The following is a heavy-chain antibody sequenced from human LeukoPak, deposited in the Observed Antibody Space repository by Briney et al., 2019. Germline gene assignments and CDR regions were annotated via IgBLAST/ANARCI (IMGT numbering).Heavy chain of an antibody. J-gene: IGHJ3*02. V-gene: IGHV4-31*03. CDR1: GGSISSGGYY. CDR3: ASRYCSGGSCYQPDAFDI. Sequence: SQTLSLTCTVSGGSISSGGYYWSWLRQHPGKGLEWIGYIYYSGSTYYNPSLKSRVTISVDTSKNQFSLKLSSVTAADTAVYYCASRYCSGGSCYQPDAFDIWGQGTMVTVSS. CDR2: IYYSGST. D-gene: IGHD2-15*01.